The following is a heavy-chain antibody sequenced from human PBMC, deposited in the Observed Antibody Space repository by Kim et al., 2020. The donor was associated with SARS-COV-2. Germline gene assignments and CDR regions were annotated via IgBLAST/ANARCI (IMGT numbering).Heavy chain of an antibody. V-gene: IGHV4-39*01. D-gene: IGHD4-4*01. CDR2: IYYSGST. CDR1: GGSISSSSYY. Sequence: SETLSLTCTVSGGSISSSSYYWGWIRQPPGKGLEWIGSIYYSGSTYYNPSLKSRVTISVDTSKNQFSLKLSSVTAADTAVYYCASEYSYYGMDVWGQGTTVTVSS. J-gene: IGHJ6*02. CDR3: ASEYSYYGMDV.